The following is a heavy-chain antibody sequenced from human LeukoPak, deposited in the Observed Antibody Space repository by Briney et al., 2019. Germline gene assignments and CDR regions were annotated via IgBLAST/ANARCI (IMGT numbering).Heavy chain of an antibody. Sequence: ETLSLTCPVSGGSISNPGYYRGWVRQPPGKGLEWIGSVYYSGDSYKNPSLQSRLTVSIDTSKNQFSLQLSSVTAADTAVYFCARHGLQRFDCWGPGILVIVSS. CDR1: GGSISNPGYY. D-gene: IGHD2-2*01. J-gene: IGHJ4*02. V-gene: IGHV4-39*01. CDR2: VYYSGDS. CDR3: ARHGLQRFDC.